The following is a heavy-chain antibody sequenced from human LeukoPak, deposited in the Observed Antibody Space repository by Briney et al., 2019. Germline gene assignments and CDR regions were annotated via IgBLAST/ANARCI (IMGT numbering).Heavy chain of an antibody. Sequence: ASVKVSCKASGYTFTSYGISWVRQAPGQGLEWMGWISAYNGNTNYAQKLQGRVTMTTDTSTSTAYMELRSLRSDDTAVYYCARVSGSSWSSGGAFDIWGQGTMVTVSS. CDR1: GYTFTSYG. D-gene: IGHD6-13*01. J-gene: IGHJ3*02. CDR3: ARVSGSSWSSGGAFDI. CDR2: ISAYNGNT. V-gene: IGHV1-18*01.